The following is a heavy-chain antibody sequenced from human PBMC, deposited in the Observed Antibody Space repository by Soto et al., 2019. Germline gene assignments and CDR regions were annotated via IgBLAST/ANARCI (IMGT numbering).Heavy chain of an antibody. CDR2: ISWNSDTI. CDR1: GFTFDDYA. J-gene: IGHJ4*02. Sequence: VQLVESGGGVVQPGRSLRLSCAASGFTFDDYAMHWVRQAPGKGLEWVTGISWNSDTIGYADSVKGRFTISRDNAKNSLYLQMNSLRAEDTAFYYCARDVWSRASGPPDSWGQGTLVTVSS. CDR3: ARDVWSRASGPPDS. V-gene: IGHV3-9*01. D-gene: IGHD3-10*01.